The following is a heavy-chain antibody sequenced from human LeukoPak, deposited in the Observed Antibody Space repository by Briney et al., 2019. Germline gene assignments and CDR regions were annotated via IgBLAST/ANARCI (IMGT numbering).Heavy chain of an antibody. D-gene: IGHD4-17*01. V-gene: IGHV4-30-4*01. CDR3: ARERRLTAVTWYFDY. CDR2: IYYSGST. CDR1: GGSINSGDYY. J-gene: IGHJ4*02. Sequence: PSETLSLTCTVSGGSINSGDYYWSWTRQPPGKGLEWIGYIYYSGSTYYTPSLNSRVTISLDTSKNQFSLKLTSVTAADTAVYYCARERRLTAVTWYFDYWGQGTLVTVSS.